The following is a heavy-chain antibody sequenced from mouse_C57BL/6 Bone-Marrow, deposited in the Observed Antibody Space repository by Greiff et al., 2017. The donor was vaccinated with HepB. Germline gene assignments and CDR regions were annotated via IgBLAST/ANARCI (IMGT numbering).Heavy chain of an antibody. CDR1: GFTFSNYW. V-gene: IGHV6-3*01. CDR2: IRLKSDNHAT. Sequence: EVQLVESGGGLVQPGGSMKLSCVASGFTFSNYWMNWVRQSPEKGLEWVAQIRLKSDNHATHYAESVKGRFTISRDDSKRSVYLQMNNLSAEDTGIYYCTLYYFDYWGQGTTLTFSS. CDR3: TLYYFDY. J-gene: IGHJ2*01.